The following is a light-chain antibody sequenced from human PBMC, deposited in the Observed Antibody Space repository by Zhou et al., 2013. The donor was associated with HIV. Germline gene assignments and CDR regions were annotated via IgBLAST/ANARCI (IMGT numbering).Light chain of an antibody. CDR2: LGS. Sequence: EIVMTQSPLSLPVTPGEPASISCTSSQSLLHRTGYNYLAWYLQKPGQSPQLLMYLGSNRASGVPDRFTGSGSGTDFTLTISRVEAEDVGVYYCMQGIHLPLLTFGGGTKVEIK. J-gene: IGKJ4*01. CDR3: MQGIHLPLLT. V-gene: IGKV2-28*01. CDR1: QSLLHRTGYNY.